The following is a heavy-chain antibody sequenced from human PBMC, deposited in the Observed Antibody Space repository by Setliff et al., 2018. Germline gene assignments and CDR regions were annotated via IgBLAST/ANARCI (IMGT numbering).Heavy chain of an antibody. CDR2: IDSGGST. Sequence: GGSLRLSCAASGFSFGGHDMHWVRQAPGKGLEWVPVIDSGGSTYYADSVKGRFTISRDNSKNTLYLQMNNLRAEDTAVYYCARGVENYGTLKYWGQGTLVTVSS. V-gene: IGHV3-53*01. J-gene: IGHJ4*02. D-gene: IGHD1-7*01. CDR1: GFSFGGHD. CDR3: ARGVENYGTLKY.